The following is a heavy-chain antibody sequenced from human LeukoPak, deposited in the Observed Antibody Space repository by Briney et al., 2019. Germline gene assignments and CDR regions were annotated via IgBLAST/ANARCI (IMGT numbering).Heavy chain of an antibody. Sequence: NPSETLSLTCTVSGGSISSYYWSWIRQPPGKGLEWIGYIYYSGSTNYNPSLKSRVTISVDTSKNQFSLKLSSVTAADTAVYYCARGSSGWYLDYFDYWGQGTLVTVSS. CDR2: IYYSGST. CDR3: ARGSSGWYLDYFDY. D-gene: IGHD6-19*01. CDR1: GGSISSYY. V-gene: IGHV4-59*01. J-gene: IGHJ4*02.